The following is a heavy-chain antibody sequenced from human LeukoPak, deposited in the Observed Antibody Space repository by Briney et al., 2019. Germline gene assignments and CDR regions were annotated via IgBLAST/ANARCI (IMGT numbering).Heavy chain of an antibody. J-gene: IGHJ4*02. CDR1: GFTFSTYW. CDR2: IKQDGSEK. CDR3: ARQGTHTAVAVTGFDY. Sequence: GGSLRLSCAASGFTFSTYWMSWVRQAPGKGLEWVANIKQDGSEKYYVDSVKGRFTISRDNAKNSLYLQMNSLRAEDTAVYYCARQGTHTAVAVTGFDYWGQGTLVTVSS. V-gene: IGHV3-7*01. D-gene: IGHD6-19*01.